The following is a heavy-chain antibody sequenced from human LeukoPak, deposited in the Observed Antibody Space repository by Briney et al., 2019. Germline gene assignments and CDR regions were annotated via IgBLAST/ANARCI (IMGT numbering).Heavy chain of an antibody. J-gene: IGHJ4*02. CDR3: AREPRWLQLRGIDY. CDR1: GGSFSSYY. V-gene: IGHV4-34*01. CDR2: INHSGST. D-gene: IGHD5-24*01. Sequence: PSETLSLTCAVYGGSFSSYYWSWIRQPPGKGLEWIGEINHSGSTNYNPSLKSRVTISVDTSKNQFSLKLSSVTAADKAVYYSAREPRWLQLRGIDYWGQGTLVTVSS.